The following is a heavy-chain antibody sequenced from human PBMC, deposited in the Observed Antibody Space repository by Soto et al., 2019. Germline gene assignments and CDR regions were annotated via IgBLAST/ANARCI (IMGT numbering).Heavy chain of an antibody. CDR2: INHSGST. CDR1: CGSFSCYY. D-gene: IGHD5-12*01. J-gene: IGHJ4*02. V-gene: IGHV4-34*01. CDR3: ARGPGYSGYDATGIFDY. Sequence: SETLSLTCAVYCGSFSCYYWSWIRQPPGRGLEWIVEINHSGSTNYNPSLKSRVTISVDTSKNQVSLKLSSVTAADTAVYYCARGPGYSGYDATGIFDYWGQGTVVPVSS.